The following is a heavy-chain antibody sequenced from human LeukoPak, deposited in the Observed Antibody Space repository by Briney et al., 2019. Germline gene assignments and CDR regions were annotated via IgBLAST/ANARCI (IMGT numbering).Heavy chain of an antibody. Sequence: GESLKISCNGSGYSLACYWIAWVRQMPGKGLEWMGQIYPSDSDTIQSPSFEGQVTISADKSISPPSLQYNRLKASDTAMYYCARSECIGFLILYWGQATL. V-gene: IGHV5-51*01. D-gene: IGHD1-14*01. CDR2: IYPSDSDT. CDR3: ARSECIGFLILY. CDR1: GYSLACYW. J-gene: IGHJ4*02.